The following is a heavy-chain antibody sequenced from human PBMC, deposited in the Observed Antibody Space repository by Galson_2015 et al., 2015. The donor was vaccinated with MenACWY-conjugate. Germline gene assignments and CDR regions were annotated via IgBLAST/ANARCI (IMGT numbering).Heavy chain of an antibody. Sequence: SLRLSCAASGFTFSSYAMSWVRQAPGKGLEWVSAISGSGGSTYYADSVKGRFTISRDNSKNTLYLQMNSLRAEDTAVYYCARVRGVIAVAGTAYYYYGMDVWGQGTTVTVSS. CDR2: ISGSGGST. D-gene: IGHD6-19*01. J-gene: IGHJ6*02. V-gene: IGHV3-23*01. CDR3: ARVRGVIAVAGTAYYYYGMDV. CDR1: GFTFSSYA.